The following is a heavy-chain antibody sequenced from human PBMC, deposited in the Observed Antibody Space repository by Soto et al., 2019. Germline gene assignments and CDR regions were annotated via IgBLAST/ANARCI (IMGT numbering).Heavy chain of an antibody. Sequence: SETLSLTCTVSCGSFRSYSWSWIRQPPRKGLEWIGYIYHSGSTNDNPSLTSRVTLSVDTSKNQFSLKVSSVTAADTAVYYCARQRTYSSGYSRSYFDYWGQGILVTVS. J-gene: IGHJ4*02. D-gene: IGHD5-18*01. CDR1: CGSFRSYS. V-gene: IGHV4-59*08. CDR2: IYHSGST. CDR3: ARQRTYSSGYSRSYFDY.